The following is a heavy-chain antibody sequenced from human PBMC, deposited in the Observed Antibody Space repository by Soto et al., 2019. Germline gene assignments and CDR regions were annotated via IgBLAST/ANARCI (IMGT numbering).Heavy chain of an antibody. Sequence: QVLLRESGPGLVKPSETLALTCAVSGDSVSSSDFYWTWIRQPPGKPLEWIGYVYSTGTTNYSPSLRSRVDMSVDTSQKQVSLKVRSVTAGDAAVYFCARVSKLVAHKDGKSAYFYAMDVWGTGTTVTLSA. CDR2: VYSTGTT. D-gene: IGHD6-6*01. J-gene: IGHJ6*04. CDR1: GDSVSSSDFY. V-gene: IGHV4-61*08. CDR3: ARVSKLVAHKDGKSAYFYAMDV.